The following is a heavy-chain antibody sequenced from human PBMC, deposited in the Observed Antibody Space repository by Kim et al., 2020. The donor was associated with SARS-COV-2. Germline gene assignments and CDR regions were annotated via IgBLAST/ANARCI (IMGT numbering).Heavy chain of an antibody. D-gene: IGHD6-13*01. CDR3: ARSPGYSSSWYPYFQH. CDR2: IYYSGST. J-gene: IGHJ1*01. V-gene: IGHV4-39*01. Sequence: SETLSLTCTVSGGSISSSSYYWGWIRQPPGKGLEWIGSIYYSGSTYYNPSLKSRVTISVDTSKNQFSLKLSSVTAADTAVYYCARSPGYSSSWYPYFQHWGQGTLVTVSS. CDR1: GGSISSSSYY.